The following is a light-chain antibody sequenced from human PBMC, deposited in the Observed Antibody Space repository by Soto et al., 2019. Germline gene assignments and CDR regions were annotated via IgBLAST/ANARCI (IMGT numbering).Light chain of an antibody. CDR3: CSYAGSSTDAV. Sequence: QSVLTQPASVSGSPGQSITISCTGTSSDVGSYNLVSWYQQHPGKAPKLMIYEVSKRPSGVSNRFSGSKSGNTASLTISGLQAEDEADYYCCSYAGSSTDAVFGGGTPLTVL. CDR2: EVS. CDR1: SSDVGSYNL. J-gene: IGLJ7*01. V-gene: IGLV2-23*02.